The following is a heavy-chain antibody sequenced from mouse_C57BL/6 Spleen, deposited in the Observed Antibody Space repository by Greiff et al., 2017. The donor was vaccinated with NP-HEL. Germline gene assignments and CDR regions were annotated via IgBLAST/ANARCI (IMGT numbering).Heavy chain of an antibody. J-gene: IGHJ1*03. Sequence: EVHLVESGGGLVKPGGSLKLSCAASGFTFSSYTMSWVRQTPEKRLEWVATISGGGGNTYYPDSVKGRFTISRDNAKNTLYLQMSSLRSEDTALYYCARHKLGRWYFDVWGTGTTVTVSS. V-gene: IGHV5-9*01. CDR2: ISGGGGNT. CDR1: GFTFSSYT. CDR3: ARHKLGRWYFDV. D-gene: IGHD4-1*01.